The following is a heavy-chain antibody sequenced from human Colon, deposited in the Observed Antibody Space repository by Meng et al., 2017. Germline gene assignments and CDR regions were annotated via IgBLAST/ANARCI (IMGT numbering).Heavy chain of an antibody. V-gene: IGHV3-30*04. CDR3: SGDLGVLDMAVAGTGAFDI. D-gene: IGHD6-19*01. Sequence: GGSLRLSCAASGFTFSSYAMHWVRQAPGKGLEWVAVISYDGSNKYYADSVKGRFTISRDNSKNTLYLQINSLRAEDTAVYYCSGDLGVLDMAVAGTGAFDIWGQGTMVTVSS. CDR2: ISYDGSNK. CDR1: GFTFSSYA. J-gene: IGHJ3*02.